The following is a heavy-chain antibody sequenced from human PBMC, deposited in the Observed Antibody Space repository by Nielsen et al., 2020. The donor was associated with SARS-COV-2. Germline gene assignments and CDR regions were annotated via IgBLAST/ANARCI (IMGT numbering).Heavy chain of an antibody. CDR2: ISGHNGDT. CDR3: ARYSTGWFSGLYWFDP. CDR1: GYTFTNYG. V-gene: IGHV1-18*04. D-gene: IGHD2-2*01. Sequence: ASVKVSCKASGYTFTNYGISWVLQAPGQGLEWLGWISGHNGDTYYAQKVQDRLTLTADSSTSTAFLELTSLTSDDTAVYYCARYSTGWFSGLYWFDPWGQGTLVTVST. J-gene: IGHJ5*02.